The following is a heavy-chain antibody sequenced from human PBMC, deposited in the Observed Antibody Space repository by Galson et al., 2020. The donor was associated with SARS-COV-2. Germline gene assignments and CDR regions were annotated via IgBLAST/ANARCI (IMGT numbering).Heavy chain of an antibody. CDR3: LPGGDYAGHLGVG. CDR2: IRSEPDGGTA. V-gene: IGHV3-15*01. CDR1: GFPFGKAW. D-gene: IGHD4-17*01. Sequence: GGSLRLSCAASGFPFGKAWMSWVRQAPGKGLEWVGRIRSEPDGGTADYAAPVKGRFIISRDDSKSTLYLQMNSLKTEDAATYYCLPGGDYAGHLGVGWGQGTLVTVSS. J-gene: IGHJ4*02.